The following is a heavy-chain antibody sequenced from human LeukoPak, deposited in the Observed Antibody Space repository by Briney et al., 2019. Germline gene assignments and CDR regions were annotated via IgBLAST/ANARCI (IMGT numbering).Heavy chain of an antibody. CDR2: INPNSGGT. CDR1: GYTFTGYY. V-gene: IGHV1-2*02. CDR3: ARGKERRQGYFDY. D-gene: IGHD1-1*01. Sequence: ASVKVSCKASGYTFTGYYMHWVRQAPGQGLEWMGWINPNSGGTNYAQKFQGRVTMTRDTSSSTAYMDLSRLRSDGTAVYYCARGKERRQGYFDYWGQGTLVTVSS. J-gene: IGHJ4*02.